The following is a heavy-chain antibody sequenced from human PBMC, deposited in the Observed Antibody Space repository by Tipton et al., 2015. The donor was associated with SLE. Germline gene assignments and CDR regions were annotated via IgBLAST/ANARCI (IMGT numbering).Heavy chain of an antibody. J-gene: IGHJ3*02. V-gene: IGHV4-39*07. CDR1: GGSISSSSYY. Sequence: LRLSCTVSGGSISSSSYYWGWIRQPPGKGLEWIGRIYYSGSTYYNPSLKSRVTISVDTSKNQFSLKLSSVTAADTAVYYCARGFTIGGAFDIWGQGTMVTVSS. CDR2: IYYSGST. CDR3: ARGFTIGGAFDI. D-gene: IGHD3-9*01.